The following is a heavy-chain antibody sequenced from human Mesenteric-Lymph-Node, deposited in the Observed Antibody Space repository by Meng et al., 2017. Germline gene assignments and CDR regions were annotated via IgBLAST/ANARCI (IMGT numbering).Heavy chain of an antibody. CDR2: MDYRGST. V-gene: IGHV4-30-4*01. J-gene: IGHJ2*01. D-gene: IGHD5-18*01. Sequence: QAHGAGPGWVKPSPTLCLTFTVCGDSSSRGEYFWGWIRQPPGKGLEGIGYMDYRGSTFYNPSLKSRVTISVDTSNNQFSLKLSSVTAADTAVYYCARVGWRQWSFDLWGRGTLVTVSS. CDR1: GDSSSRGEYF. CDR3: ARVGWRQWSFDL.